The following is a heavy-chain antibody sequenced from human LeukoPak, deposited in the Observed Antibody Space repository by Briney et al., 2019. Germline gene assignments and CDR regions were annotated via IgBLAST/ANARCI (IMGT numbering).Heavy chain of an antibody. CDR1: GFTFSSYG. D-gene: IGHD6-13*01. V-gene: IGHV3-30*02. J-gene: IGHJ6*02. Sequence: PGGSLRLSCAASGFTFSSYGMHWVRQAPGKGLEWVAFIRYDGSNKYYADSVKGRFTISRDNSKNTLFLQMNSLRAEDTAVYYCARRQQLGYYYGMDVWGQGTTVTVSS. CDR3: ARRQQLGYYYGMDV. CDR2: IRYDGSNK.